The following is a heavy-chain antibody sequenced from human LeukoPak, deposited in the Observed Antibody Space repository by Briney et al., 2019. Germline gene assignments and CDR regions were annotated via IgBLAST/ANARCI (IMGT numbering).Heavy chain of an antibody. CDR3: ARDQGGSYTYRWFDP. D-gene: IGHD1-26*01. J-gene: IGHJ5*02. CDR2: IYTSGST. Sequence: SETLSLTCTVSGGSISSGSYYWSWIRQPAGKGLEWIGCIYTSGSTNYNPSLKSRVTISVDTSKNQFSLKLSSVTAADTAVYYCARDQGGSYTYRWFDPWGQGTLVTVSS. V-gene: IGHV4-61*02. CDR1: GGSISSGSYY.